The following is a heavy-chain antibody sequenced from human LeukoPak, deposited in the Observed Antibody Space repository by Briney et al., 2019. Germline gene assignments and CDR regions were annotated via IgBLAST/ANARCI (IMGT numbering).Heavy chain of an antibody. CDR1: GYTFTGYY. V-gene: IGHV1-2*02. CDR3: AREPDFWSGYYTARYFDL. D-gene: IGHD3-3*01. Sequence: ASVKVSCKASGYTFTGYYMHWVRQAPGQGLEWMGWINPNSGGTNYAQKFQGRVTMTRDTSISTAYMELSRLRSDDTAVYYCAREPDFWSGYYTARYFDLWGRGTLVTVSS. J-gene: IGHJ2*01. CDR2: INPNSGGT.